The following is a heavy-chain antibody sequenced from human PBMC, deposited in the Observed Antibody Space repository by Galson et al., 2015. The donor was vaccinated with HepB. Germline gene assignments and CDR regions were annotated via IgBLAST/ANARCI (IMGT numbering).Heavy chain of an antibody. CDR1: GFTFSSYS. Sequence: SLRLSCAASGFTFSSYSMNWVRQAPGKGLEWVSYISSSSSTIYYADSVKGRFTISRDNAKNSLYLQMNSLRDEDTAVYYCARGYYYDSTGQSFDYWGQGTLVTVSS. CDR3: ARGYYYDSTGQSFDY. V-gene: IGHV3-48*02. D-gene: IGHD3-22*01. CDR2: ISSSSSTI. J-gene: IGHJ4*02.